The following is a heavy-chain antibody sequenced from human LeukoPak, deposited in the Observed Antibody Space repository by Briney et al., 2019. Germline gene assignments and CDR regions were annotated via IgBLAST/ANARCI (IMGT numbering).Heavy chain of an antibody. CDR2: IYYSGST. Sequence: SETLSLTCTVSGGSISSYYWSWIRQPPGKGLEWIGYIYYSGSTSYNPSLKSRVTISVDTSKNQFYLKLNSVTAADTAVYYCARLGTGNWFDPWGQGTLVTVPS. CDR3: ARLGTGNWFDP. J-gene: IGHJ5*02. D-gene: IGHD3-10*01. CDR1: GGSISSYY. V-gene: IGHV4-59*01.